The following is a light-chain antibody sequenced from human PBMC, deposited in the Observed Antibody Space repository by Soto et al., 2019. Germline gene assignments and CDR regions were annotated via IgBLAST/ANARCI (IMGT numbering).Light chain of an antibody. V-gene: IGLV2-14*03. CDR3: TSYTTSSPYLV. Sequence: QSALTQPASVSGSPGQSITISCTGTSSDVGGYNYVSWYQHHPGKAPKLMIYDVTNRPSGVSNRFSGSKSGNTASLTISGLQAEDEDDYYCTSYTTSSPYLVFGGGTKVTVL. CDR1: SSDVGGYNY. J-gene: IGLJ3*02. CDR2: DVT.